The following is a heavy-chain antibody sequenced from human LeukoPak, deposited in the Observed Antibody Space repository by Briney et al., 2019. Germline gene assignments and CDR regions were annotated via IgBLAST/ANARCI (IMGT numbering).Heavy chain of an antibody. CDR3: ARGTLDN. CDR1: GFSVSASD. D-gene: IGHD3/OR15-3a*01. J-gene: IGHJ4*02. CDR2: IYSDGST. V-gene: IGHV3-53*01. Sequence: PGGSLRLSCAASGFSVSASDINWVRQAPGKGLEWVSVIYSDGSTKYADSVKARFTISRDNSKNTVYLQMKSLRVEDTAVYYCARGTLDNWGQGTLVTVSS.